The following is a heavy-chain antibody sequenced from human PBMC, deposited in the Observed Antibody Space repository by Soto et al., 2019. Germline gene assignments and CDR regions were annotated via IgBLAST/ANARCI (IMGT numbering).Heavy chain of an antibody. V-gene: IGHV1-46*01. CDR3: ARGRDFWSGQAHYGMDV. CDR2: INPSGGST. J-gene: IGHJ6*02. Sequence: ASVKVSWKASGYTFTSYYMHWVRQAPGQGLEWMGIINPSGGSTSYAQKFQGRVTMTRDTSTSTVYMELSSLRSEDTAVYYCARGRDFWSGQAHYGMDVWGQGTTVTVSS. D-gene: IGHD3-3*01. CDR1: GYTFTSYY.